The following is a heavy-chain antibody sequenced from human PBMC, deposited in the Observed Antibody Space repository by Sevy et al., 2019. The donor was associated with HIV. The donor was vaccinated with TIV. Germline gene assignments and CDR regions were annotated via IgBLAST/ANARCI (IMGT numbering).Heavy chain of an antibody. CDR2: ISSSGTTI. D-gene: IGHD5-18*01. J-gene: IGHJ5*02. CDR3: AREDPQTFSYGYSLGGFDP. CDR1: GITFSDYY. V-gene: IGHV3-11*01. Sequence: GGSLRLSCAASGITFSDYYMSGIRQAPGKGLEWISYISSSGTTIYYADSVKGRFTISRDDAKSSLFLQMNSLRAEDTAVYHCAREDPQTFSYGYSLGGFDPWGRGTLVTVSS.